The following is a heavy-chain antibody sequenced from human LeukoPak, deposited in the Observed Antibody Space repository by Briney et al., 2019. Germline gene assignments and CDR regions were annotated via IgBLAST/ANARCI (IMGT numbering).Heavy chain of an antibody. CDR3: ARDRHLDY. CDR2: IGGSGSAT. Sequence: GGSLRLSCAASGFTFSSYAMSWVRQAPGKGLEWVSAIGGSGSATYLADSVKGRFTISRDNSKNTLYLEMNSLRAEDTAVYYCARDRHLDYWGQGTLVTVSS. V-gene: IGHV3-23*01. J-gene: IGHJ4*02. CDR1: GFTFSSYA.